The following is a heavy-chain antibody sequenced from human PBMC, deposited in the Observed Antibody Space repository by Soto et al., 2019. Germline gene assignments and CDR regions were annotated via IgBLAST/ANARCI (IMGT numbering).Heavy chain of an antibody. CDR3: ARFHRSGVGGMDV. D-gene: IGHD6-19*01. V-gene: IGHV4-59*01. Sequence: QVQLQESGPGLVKPSETLSLTCTVSGGSISSYYWSWIRQPPGKGLEWIGYIYYSGSTNYNPSLKSRVTISVDTSKNQFSLKLSSVTAADTAVYYCARFHRSGVGGMDVWGQGTTVTVSS. CDR1: GGSISSYY. CDR2: IYYSGST. J-gene: IGHJ6*02.